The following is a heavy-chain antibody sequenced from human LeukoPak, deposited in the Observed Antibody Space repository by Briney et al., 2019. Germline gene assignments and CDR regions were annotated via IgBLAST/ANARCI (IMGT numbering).Heavy chain of an antibody. CDR3: VRGAAGLLDI. D-gene: IGHD6-13*01. J-gene: IGHJ3*02. Sequence: SETLSLTCTVSGGSVSSGSYYRSWIRQPPGKGLEWIGYIYYSGSTNYNPSLQSRVTISVDTSKNQFSLKLNSVTAADTAVYYCVRGAAGLLDIWGQGTMVTVSS. CDR1: GGSVSSGSYY. V-gene: IGHV4-61*01. CDR2: IYYSGST.